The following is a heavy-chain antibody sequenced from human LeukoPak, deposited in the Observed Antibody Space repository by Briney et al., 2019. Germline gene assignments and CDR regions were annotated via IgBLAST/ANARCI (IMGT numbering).Heavy chain of an antibody. CDR1: GGSISSYY. Sequence: SETLSLTCTVSGGSISSYYWSWIRQPPGKGLEWIGYIYYSGSTNYNPSLKSRVTISVDTSKNQFSLKLSSVTAADTAVYYCARDRGGGHDYGDFYFDYWGQGTWSPSPQ. D-gene: IGHD4-17*01. V-gene: IGHV4-59*01. J-gene: IGHJ4*02. CDR3: ARDRGGGHDYGDFYFDY. CDR2: IYYSGST.